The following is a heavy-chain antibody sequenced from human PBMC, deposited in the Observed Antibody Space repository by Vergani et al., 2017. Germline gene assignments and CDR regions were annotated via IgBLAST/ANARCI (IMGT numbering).Heavy chain of an antibody. V-gene: IGHV4-31*03. CDR2: IYYSGST. Sequence: QVQLQESGPGLVKPSQTLSLTCTVSGGSISSGSYYWSWIRQHPGKGLEWIGYIYYSGSTYYNPSLKSRVTISVDTSKNQFSLKLSSVTAADTAVYYCARDGYCSGGSCHDAFDIWGQGTMVTVSS. CDR3: ARDGYCSGGSCHDAFDI. D-gene: IGHD2-15*01. CDR1: GGSISSGSYY. J-gene: IGHJ3*02.